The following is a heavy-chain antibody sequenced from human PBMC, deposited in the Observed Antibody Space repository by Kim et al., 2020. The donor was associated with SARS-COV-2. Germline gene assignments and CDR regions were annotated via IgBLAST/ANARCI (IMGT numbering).Heavy chain of an antibody. CDR1: GYTFTSYY. D-gene: IGHD6-13*01. CDR2: INPSGGST. Sequence: ASVKVSCKASGYTFTSYYMHWVRQAPGQGLEWMGIINPSGGSTSYAQKFQGRVTMTRDTSTSTVYMELSSLRSEDTAVYYCARDQAAAGTWGYYFDYWGQGTLVTVSS. CDR3: ARDQAAAGTWGYYFDY. V-gene: IGHV1-46*01. J-gene: IGHJ4*02.